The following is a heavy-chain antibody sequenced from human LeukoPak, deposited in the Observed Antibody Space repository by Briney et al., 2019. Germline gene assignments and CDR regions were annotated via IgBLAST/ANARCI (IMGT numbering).Heavy chain of an antibody. CDR3: ARDRGLGY. J-gene: IGHJ4*02. CDR2: IYYSGST. Sequence: SETLSLTCTVSGGSISSYYWSWVRQPPGKGLEWIGYIYYSGSTNYNPSLKSRVTISVDTSKNQFSLKVSSVTAADTAVYYCARDRGLGYWGQGTLVTVSS. D-gene: IGHD3-22*01. V-gene: IGHV4-59*01. CDR1: GGSISSYY.